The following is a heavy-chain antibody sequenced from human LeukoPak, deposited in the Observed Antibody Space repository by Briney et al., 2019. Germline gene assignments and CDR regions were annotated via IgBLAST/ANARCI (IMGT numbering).Heavy chain of an antibody. V-gene: IGHV1-18*01. CDR2: ISAYNGNT. CDR3: ARTLVVINDAFDI. CDR1: GYTFTSYG. J-gene: IGHJ3*02. Sequence: SVKVSCKASGYTFTSYGISWVRQAPGQGLEWMGGISAYNGNTNYAQKLKGRVTMTTDTSTRIAYMELRSLRSDDTAVYYCARTLVVINDAFDIWGQGTMVTVSS. D-gene: IGHD3-22*01.